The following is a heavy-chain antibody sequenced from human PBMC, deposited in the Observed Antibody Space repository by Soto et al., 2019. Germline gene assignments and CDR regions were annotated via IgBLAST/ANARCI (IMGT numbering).Heavy chain of an antibody. J-gene: IGHJ6*02. CDR3: ERARPSNVDPHSYFFSCLDV. V-gene: IGHV1-69*06. CDR2: IIPLFRKT. D-gene: IGHD6-6*01. CDR1: GDMLRNSA. Sequence: QVQLVQSGAEVKRPGSSVKVSCKASGDMLRNSAFTWVRQAPGQGLAWMGVIIPLFRKTDVAQNFQGRVTFTADKSTSSLYMEVSSLTSEDTAVYYCERARPSNVDPHSYFFSCLDVWGQGTTITVSS.